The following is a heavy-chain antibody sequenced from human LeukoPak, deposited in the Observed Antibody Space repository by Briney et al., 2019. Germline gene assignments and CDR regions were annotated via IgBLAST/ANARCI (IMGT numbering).Heavy chain of an antibody. CDR2: IYYSGST. V-gene: IGHV4-59*11. CDR3: ARDVLRFLDV. CDR1: GGSIGSHY. D-gene: IGHD3-3*01. J-gene: IGHJ6*04. Sequence: SETLSLTCTVSGGSIGSHYWSWIRQPPGKGLEWIGYIYYSGSTNYNPSLKSRVTISVDTSRNQFSLKLSSVTAADTAVYYCARDVLRFLDVWGKGTTVTVSS.